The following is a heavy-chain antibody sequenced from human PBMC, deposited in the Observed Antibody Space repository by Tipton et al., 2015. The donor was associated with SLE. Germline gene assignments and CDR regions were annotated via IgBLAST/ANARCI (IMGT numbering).Heavy chain of an antibody. CDR1: GFTFSSYS. CDR2: ISSSSSYI. CDR3: ARDRGQWLVRGVVDY. J-gene: IGHJ4*02. Sequence: SLRLSCAASGFTFSSYSMNWVRQAPGKGLEWVSSISSSSSYIYYADSVKGRFTISRDNAKNSLYLQMNSLRAEDTAVYYCARDRGQWLVRGVVDYWGQGTLVTVSS. D-gene: IGHD6-19*01. V-gene: IGHV3-21*03.